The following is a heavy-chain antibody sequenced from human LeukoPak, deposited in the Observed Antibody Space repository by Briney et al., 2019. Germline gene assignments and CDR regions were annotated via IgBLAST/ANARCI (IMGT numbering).Heavy chain of an antibody. CDR1: GGSISSHY. CDR2: IYYTGTT. J-gene: IGHJ5*02. V-gene: IGHV4-59*11. Sequence: SETLSLTCIVSGGSISSHYWSWVRQPPGEGLEWIGFIYYTGTTNYNPSLKGRVIISVDTSKSQFSLNLRSVTAADTAGYYWSGRPSYSYWFDPWGQGTLVTVSS. CDR3: SGRPSYSYWFDP. D-gene: IGHD3-16*01.